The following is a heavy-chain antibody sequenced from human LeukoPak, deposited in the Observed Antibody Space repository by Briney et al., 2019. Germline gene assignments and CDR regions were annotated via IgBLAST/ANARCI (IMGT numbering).Heavy chain of an antibody. CDR1: GFTFSRYA. V-gene: IGHV3-30*03. Sequence: GGSLRLSCAASGFTFSRYAMHWVRQAPGKGLEWVAVISYDGSNKYYADSVKGRFAISRDNSKNTLYLQMNSLRAEDTAVYYCARQSFVTMIVVVTWGPFDYWGQGTLVTVSS. D-gene: IGHD3-22*01. CDR2: ISYDGSNK. J-gene: IGHJ4*02. CDR3: ARQSFVTMIVVVTWGPFDY.